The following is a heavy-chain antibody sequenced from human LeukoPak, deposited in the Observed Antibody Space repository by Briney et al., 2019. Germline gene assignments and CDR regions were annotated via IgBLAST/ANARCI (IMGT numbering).Heavy chain of an antibody. CDR3: ARGYSSSWNYFDY. Sequence: SETLSLTCTVSGGSVSSGSYYWSWIRQPPGKGLEWIGYVFDSGGTNYNPSLKSRVTISVDTSKKQFSLKLSSVTAADTAVYYCARGYSSSWNYFDYWGQGTLVTVPA. CDR2: VFDSGGT. J-gene: IGHJ4*02. V-gene: IGHV4-61*01. CDR1: GGSVSSGSYY. D-gene: IGHD6-13*01.